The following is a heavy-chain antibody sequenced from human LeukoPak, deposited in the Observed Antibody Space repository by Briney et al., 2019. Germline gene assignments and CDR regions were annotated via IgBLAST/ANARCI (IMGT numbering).Heavy chain of an antibody. D-gene: IGHD6-13*01. Sequence: PGGSLRLSCAAFVFTFSSDELNWVRQAPGKGLEWISYITSSGSTMYYADSVKGRFTISRDNAKNSLYLQMNSLRAEDTAVYYCARHRAAAGTWGQGTLVTVSS. J-gene: IGHJ4*02. V-gene: IGHV3-48*03. CDR3: ARHRAAAGT. CDR1: VFTFSSDE. CDR2: ITSSGSTM.